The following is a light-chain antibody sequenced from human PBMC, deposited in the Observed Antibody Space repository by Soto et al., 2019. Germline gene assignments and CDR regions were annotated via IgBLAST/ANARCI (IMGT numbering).Light chain of an antibody. J-gene: IGLJ7*02. Sequence: QSALTQPRSVSGSPGQSVTISCTGTSSDVGGYNYVSWYQQHPGKAPKLMIYDVSKRPSGVPDRFSGSKSGNTASLTISGLQAEDEADYYCCSYAGSYLWVFGGGTQLTA. CDR1: SSDVGGYNY. V-gene: IGLV2-11*01. CDR2: DVS. CDR3: CSYAGSYLWV.